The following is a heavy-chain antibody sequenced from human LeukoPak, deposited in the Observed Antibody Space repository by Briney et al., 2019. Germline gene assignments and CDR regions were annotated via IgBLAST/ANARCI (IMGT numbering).Heavy chain of an antibody. CDR2: INPKSGDT. CDR1: GYTFSDND. CDR3: ARDEGGLGYCSSTSCLEIRFDY. Sequence: WASVKVSCKASGYTFSDNDIHWVRQAPGQGLEWLGFINPKSGDTNYAQNFQGRVTMTRDTSISTAYMELSRLRSDDTAVYYCARDEGGLGYCSSTSCLEIRFDYWGQGTLVTVSS. D-gene: IGHD2-2*01. J-gene: IGHJ4*02. V-gene: IGHV1-2*02.